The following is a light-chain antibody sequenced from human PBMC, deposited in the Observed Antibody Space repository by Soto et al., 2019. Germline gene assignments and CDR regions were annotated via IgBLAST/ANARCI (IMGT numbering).Light chain of an antibody. CDR2: DAS. CDR3: QQRSNRPLT. CDR1: QSVSSSY. J-gene: IGKJ5*01. V-gene: IGKV3D-20*02. Sequence: EIVLTQSPATLSLSPGERATLSCGASQSVSSSYLAWYQQKPGLAPRLLIYDASSRATGIPDRFSGSGSGTDFTLTISRLEPEDSAVYYCQQRSNRPLTFGQGTRLEIK.